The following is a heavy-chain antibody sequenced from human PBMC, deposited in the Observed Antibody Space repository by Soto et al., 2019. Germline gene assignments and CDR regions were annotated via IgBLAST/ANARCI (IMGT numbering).Heavy chain of an antibody. CDR3: AREAV. Sequence: EVQLVESGGGLVQPGGSLRLSCAASGFTFSGYWMSWVRQAPGKGLEWVANIKQDGSEQFYVDSVKGRFTISRDNAKTSLYLQMNSLRAEDTAVYYCAREAVWGQGTTVTVSS. J-gene: IGHJ6*02. CDR1: GFTFSGYW. V-gene: IGHV3-7*05. CDR2: IKQDGSEQ.